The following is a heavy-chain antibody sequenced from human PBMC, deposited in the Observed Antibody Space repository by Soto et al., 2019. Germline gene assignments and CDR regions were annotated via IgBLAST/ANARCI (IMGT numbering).Heavy chain of an antibody. Sequence: QVQLVESGGGLVKPGGSLRLSCAASGFTFSDSYMTWIRQTPGKVVEWVAYMSSSGHDVTYADSVKGRFTISRGNAKNLLYLQMNNLRADDTAVYYCEEDPRLPEFRGQGNLVTVSS. V-gene: IGHV3-11*05. D-gene: IGHD2-21*02. J-gene: IGHJ4*02. CDR2: MSSSGHDV. CDR3: EEDPRLPEF. CDR1: GFTFSDSY.